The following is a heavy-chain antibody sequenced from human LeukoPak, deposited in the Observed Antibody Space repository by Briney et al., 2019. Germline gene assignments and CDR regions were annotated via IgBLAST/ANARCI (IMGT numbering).Heavy chain of an antibody. V-gene: IGHV3-21*01. CDR2: ISSSSSYI. CDR1: GFTFSSYS. CDR3: ARDRYGAATSPYFDY. D-gene: IGHD6-25*01. Sequence: GGSLRLSCAASGFTFSSYSMNWVRQAPGKGLEWVSSISSSSSYIYYADSVKGRFTISRDNAKNSLYLQMNSLRAEDTAVYYCARDRYGAATSPYFDYWGQGTLVTVSS. J-gene: IGHJ4*02.